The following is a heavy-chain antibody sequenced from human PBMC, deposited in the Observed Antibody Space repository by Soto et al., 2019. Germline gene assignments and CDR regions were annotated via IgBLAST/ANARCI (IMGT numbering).Heavy chain of an antibody. Sequence: GASVKVSCKXSGYTFTSYGLNWVRRAPGQGLEWMGRIASHDGSTVSAQSFQGRLTLTRDTFTNTAYLELGALTSDDTGLYFCWRNDGDDSTNFWGQGTLVTVSS. V-gene: IGHV1-18*04. D-gene: IGHD3-22*01. J-gene: IGHJ4*02. CDR3: WRNDGDDSTNF. CDR1: GYTFTSYG. CDR2: IASHDGST.